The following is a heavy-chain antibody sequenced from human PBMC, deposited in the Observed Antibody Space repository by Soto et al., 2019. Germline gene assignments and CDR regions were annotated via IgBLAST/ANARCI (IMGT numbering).Heavy chain of an antibody. CDR1: GGSISSSNW. Sequence: QVQLQESGPGLVKPSGTLSLTCAVSGGSISSSNWWSWVRQPPGKGLEWIGEIYHSGSTNYHPSLTGRVTMSVDKSKIHFSLKLFSGTAAYTSVYSCARGDSGYDPLDYWGQGTLVTGSS. V-gene: IGHV4-4*02. D-gene: IGHD5-12*01. CDR2: IYHSGST. CDR3: ARGDSGYDPLDY. J-gene: IGHJ4*02.